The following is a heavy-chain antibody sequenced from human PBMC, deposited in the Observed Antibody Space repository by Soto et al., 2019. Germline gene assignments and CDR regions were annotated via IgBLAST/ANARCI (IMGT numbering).Heavy chain of an antibody. D-gene: IGHD3-22*01. V-gene: IGHV3-30*18. CDR3: AKARRGRYYYDSSGFDY. CDR2: ISYDGSNK. J-gene: IGHJ4*02. CDR1: GFTFSSYG. Sequence: QVQLVESGGGVVQPGRSLRLSCAASGFTFSSYGMHWVRQAPGKGLEWVAVISYDGSNKYYADSVKGRFTISRDNSKNTLYLQMNSLRAEDTAVYYCAKARRGRYYYDSSGFDYWGQGTLVTVSS.